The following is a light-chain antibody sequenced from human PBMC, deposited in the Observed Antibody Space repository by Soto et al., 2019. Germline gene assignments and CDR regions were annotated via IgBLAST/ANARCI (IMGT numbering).Light chain of an antibody. CDR2: DGS. V-gene: IGKV3D-20*01. CDR1: QSVSSSS. CDR3: QQYDSSPIT. J-gene: IGKJ5*01. Sequence: VGLTKFPASLFLSPGERITLYCGASQSVSSSSLAWYQQKPGLAPRLLIYDGSSRATGIPARFSGSGSGTEFTLTISRLEPEDSAVYYCQQYDSSPITFGQGTRLEI.